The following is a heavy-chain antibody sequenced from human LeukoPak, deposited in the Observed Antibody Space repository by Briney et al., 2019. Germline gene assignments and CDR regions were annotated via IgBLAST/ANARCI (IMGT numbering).Heavy chain of an antibody. CDR1: GGSFSGYY. D-gene: IGHD2-15*01. J-gene: IGHJ4*02. V-gene: IGHV4-34*01. Sequence: SSETLSLTCTVYGGSFSGYYWSWIRQPPGKGLEWIGEINHSGSTNYNPSLKSRVTISVDTSKNQFSLKLSSVTAADTAVYYCARSEDFDYWGQGTLVTVSS. CDR2: INHSGST. CDR3: ARSEDFDY.